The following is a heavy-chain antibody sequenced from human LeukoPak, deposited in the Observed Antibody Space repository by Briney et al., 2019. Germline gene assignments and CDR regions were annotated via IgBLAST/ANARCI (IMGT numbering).Heavy chain of an antibody. Sequence: GGSLRLSCAASGFTFSSYGMHWVRQAPGKGLEWVAVIWYDGSNKYYADSVKGRFTISRDNSKNTLYLQMNSLRAEDTAVYYCAKGHESSWTGFDYWGQGTLVTVSS. CDR2: IWYDGSNK. CDR3: AKGHESSWTGFDY. D-gene: IGHD6-13*01. V-gene: IGHV3-33*06. J-gene: IGHJ4*02. CDR1: GFTFSSYG.